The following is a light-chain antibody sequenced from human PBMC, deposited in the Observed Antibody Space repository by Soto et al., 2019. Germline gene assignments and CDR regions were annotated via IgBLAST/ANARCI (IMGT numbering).Light chain of an antibody. CDR2: DVS. V-gene: IGLV2-11*01. Sequence: QSALTQPHSVSGSPGQSVTISCTGTSSDVGGYNYVSWYQQHPGKAPKLMIYDVSKWPSGVPDRFSGSTSGNTASLTISGLQAEDEADYYCCSYAGNSLWVFGGGTKVTVL. J-gene: IGLJ3*02. CDR3: CSYAGNSLWV. CDR1: SSDVGGYNY.